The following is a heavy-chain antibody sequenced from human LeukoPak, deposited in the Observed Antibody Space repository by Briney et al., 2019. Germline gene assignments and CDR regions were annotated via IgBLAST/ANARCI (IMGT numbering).Heavy chain of an antibody. V-gene: IGHV3-7*01. Sequence: GGSLRLSCAASGYTFSNNWMAWVRQAPGKGPELVAHINHDGSHTGYVDSVKGRFTISRDNSKNSLYLQLNSLSAEDTAMYYCAKYLSRAFDCWGQGSLITVSS. CDR3: AKYLSRAFDC. D-gene: IGHD2/OR15-2a*01. CDR1: GYTFSNNW. CDR2: INHDGSHT. J-gene: IGHJ4*02.